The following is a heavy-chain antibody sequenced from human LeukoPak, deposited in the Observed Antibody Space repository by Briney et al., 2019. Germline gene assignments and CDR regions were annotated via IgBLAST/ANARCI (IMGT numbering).Heavy chain of an antibody. V-gene: IGHV1-24*01. CDR1: GYTLTELS. J-gene: IGHJ4*02. Sequence: GASVKVSCKVCGYTLTELSMHWVRQAPGKGLEWMGGFDPEDGETIYAQKFQGRVTMTEDTSTDTAYMELSSLRSEDTAVYYCATSIPKGYYFDYWGQGTLVTVSS. CDR2: FDPEDGET. CDR3: ATSIPKGYYFDY.